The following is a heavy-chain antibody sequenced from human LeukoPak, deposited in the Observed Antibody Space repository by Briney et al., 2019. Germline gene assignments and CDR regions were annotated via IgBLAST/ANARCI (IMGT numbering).Heavy chain of an antibody. V-gene: IGHV1-2*02. D-gene: IGHD6-19*01. Sequence: ASVKVSCKASGYTFTGYYMHWVRQAPGQGLEWMGWINPNSGGTNYAQKFQGRVTMTRDTSISTAYMELSRLRSDDTAVYYCARDGAVAGTGYYYYMDVWGKGTTVTVSS. CDR3: ARDGAVAGTGYYYYMDV. CDR2: INPNSGGT. CDR1: GYTFTGYY. J-gene: IGHJ6*03.